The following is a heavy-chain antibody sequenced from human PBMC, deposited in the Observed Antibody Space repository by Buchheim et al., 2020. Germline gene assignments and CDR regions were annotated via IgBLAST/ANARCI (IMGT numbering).Heavy chain of an antibody. CDR2: ISPVDSQT. CDR3: ARTRYYDSKWYFDF. J-gene: IGHJ2*01. Sequence: EVQLVQSGAELKKPEESLKISCKGSGYSFTSYWIGWVRQTPGKGLEWMGTISPVDSQTKYSPSFQDHLLNSVAKAISTVYPQWGSLKASDTAVYFCARTRYYDSKWYFDFWGRGAL. D-gene: IGHD3-22*01. V-gene: IGHV5-51*01. CDR1: GYSFTSYW.